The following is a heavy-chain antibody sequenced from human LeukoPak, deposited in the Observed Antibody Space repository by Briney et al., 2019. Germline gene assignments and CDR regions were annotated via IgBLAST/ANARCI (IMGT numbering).Heavy chain of an antibody. CDR2: ISSGGST. J-gene: IGHJ4*02. V-gene: IGHV3-66*01. D-gene: IGHD5-24*01. CDR1: GFTVSSNY. CDR3: SRDRMATKSFDY. Sequence: GESLRLSCAASGFTVSSNYMSWVRQAPGKGLEWVSVISSGGSTYYADSVKGGFTISRDSSKNTLYLQMNSLRAEDTAVYYCSRDRMATKSFDYWGQGTLVTVSS.